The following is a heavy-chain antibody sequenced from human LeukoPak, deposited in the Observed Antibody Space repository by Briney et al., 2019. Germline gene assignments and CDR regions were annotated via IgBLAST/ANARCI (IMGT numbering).Heavy chain of an antibody. CDR2: ISYDGSNK. CDR1: GFTFSSYA. V-gene: IGHV3-30-3*01. Sequence: GGSLRLSCAASGFTFSSYAMHWVRQAPGKGLEWVAVISYDGSNKYYADSVKGRFTISRDNSKNTLYLQMNSLRAEDTAVYYCARVGKTSSAYWGQGTLVTVSS. J-gene: IGHJ4*02. CDR3: ARVGKTSSAY.